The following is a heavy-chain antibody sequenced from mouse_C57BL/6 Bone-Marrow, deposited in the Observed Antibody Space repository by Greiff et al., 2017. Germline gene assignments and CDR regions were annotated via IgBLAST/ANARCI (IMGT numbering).Heavy chain of an antibody. CDR3: ARRHYYGSSHGLYFDY. CDR2: INPYNGGT. V-gene: IGHV1-19*01. D-gene: IGHD1-1*01. J-gene: IGHJ2*01. Sequence: VQLQQSGPVLVKPGASVKMSCKASGYTFTDYYMNWVKQSHGKSLEWIGVINPYNGGTSYNQKFKGKATLTVDKSSSTAYMELNSLTSEDSAVYYCARRHYYGSSHGLYFDYWGQGTTLTVSS. CDR1: GYTFTDYY.